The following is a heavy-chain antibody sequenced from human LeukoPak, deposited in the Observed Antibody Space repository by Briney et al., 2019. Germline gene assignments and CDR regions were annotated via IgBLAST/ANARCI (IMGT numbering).Heavy chain of an antibody. CDR3: ARWSSIYYVLDY. Sequence: SETLSLTCTVSGGSISSHYWSWIRQPPGKGLEWIGYISYSGSTNYNPSLKSRVTVSVDTSKNQFSLKLSSVTAADTAVYYCARWSSIYYVLDYWGQGTLVTVSS. D-gene: IGHD3-22*01. CDR2: ISYSGST. V-gene: IGHV4-59*11. J-gene: IGHJ4*02. CDR1: GGSISSHY.